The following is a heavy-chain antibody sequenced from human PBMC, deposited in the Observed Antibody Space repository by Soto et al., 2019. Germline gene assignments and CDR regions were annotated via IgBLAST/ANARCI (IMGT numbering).Heavy chain of an antibody. CDR1: GGTFSSYA. V-gene: IGHV1-69*13. CDR2: IIPIFGTA. J-gene: IGHJ5*02. CDR3: ARTVDSGYDYYWFDP. Sequence: ASVKVSCKASGGTFSSYAISWVRQAPGQGLEWMGGIIPIFGTANYAQKFQGRVTITADESTSTAYMELSSLRSEDTAVYYCARTVDSGYDYYWFDPWGQGTLVTVAS. D-gene: IGHD5-12*01.